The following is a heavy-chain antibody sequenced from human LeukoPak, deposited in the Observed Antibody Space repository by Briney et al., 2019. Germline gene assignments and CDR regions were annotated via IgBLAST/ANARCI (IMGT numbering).Heavy chain of an antibody. CDR3: ARRIAARPPWYFDL. J-gene: IGHJ2*01. CDR2: ISSSGSTI. D-gene: IGHD6-6*01. Sequence: GGSLRLSCAASGFTFSDYYMSWIRQAPGKGLEWVSYISSSGSTIYYADSVKGRFTISRDNAKNSLYLQMNSLRAGDTAVYYCARRIAARPPWYFDLWGRGTLVTVSS. V-gene: IGHV3-11*01. CDR1: GFTFSDYY.